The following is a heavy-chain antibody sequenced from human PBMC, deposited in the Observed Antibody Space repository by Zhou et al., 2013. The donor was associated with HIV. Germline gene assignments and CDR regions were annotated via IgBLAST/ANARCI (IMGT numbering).Heavy chain of an antibody. J-gene: IGHJ4*02. D-gene: IGHD2-21*01. CDR3: ARGRYDSGGFYLWDH. Sequence: QPQLVQSGVEVKKPGASVKVSCKASGYTFTSYGISWVRQAPGQGLEWMGWTNIYNDTNYAQKFQDRVTVTTDTSTSTAYMELRSLRSDDIGLYYCARGRYDSGGFYLWDHWGQGTLVTVSS. CDR1: GYTFTSYG. V-gene: IGHV1-18*03. CDR2: TNIYNDT.